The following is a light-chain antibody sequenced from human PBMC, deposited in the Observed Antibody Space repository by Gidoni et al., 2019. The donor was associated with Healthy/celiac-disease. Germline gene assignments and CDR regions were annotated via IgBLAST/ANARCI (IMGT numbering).Light chain of an antibody. V-gene: IGKV1-39*01. CDR1: QSISSY. J-gene: IGKJ2*01. CDR2: ADS. CDR3: KQSYSTPYT. Sequence: IQMRQSPSSLSVSVGDRVTNTFRASQSISSYLNWYQQKPGKAPKLLIYADSSLQSGVASRFSGSGSGTDFTLTISSLQHEDFATYYCKQSYSTPYTFGRGTKLEIK.